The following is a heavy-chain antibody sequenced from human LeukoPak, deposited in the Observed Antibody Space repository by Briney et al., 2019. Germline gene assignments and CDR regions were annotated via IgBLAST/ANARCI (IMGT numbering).Heavy chain of an antibody. J-gene: IGHJ4*02. V-gene: IGHV3-30*04. CDR1: GFTFSSYA. CDR2: IAYDGSDK. D-gene: IGHD3-9*01. CDR3: ARYSPPAYYDILTAYSTGFDY. Sequence: GRSLRLSCAASGFTFSSYAMHWVRQAPGKGLEGVALIAYDGSDKYYTDSVKGRFTISRDNSKNTVSLQMNSLKPEDTGVYYCARYSPPAYYDILTAYSTGFDYWGQGTLVAVST.